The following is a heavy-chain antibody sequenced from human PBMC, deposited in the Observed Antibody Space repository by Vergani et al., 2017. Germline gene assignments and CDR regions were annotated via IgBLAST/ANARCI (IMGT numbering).Heavy chain of an antibody. Sequence: QVQLVESGAEVKKPGSSVKVSCKASGGTFSSYAISWVRQAPGQGLEWMGWINTNTGNPTYAQGFTGRFVFSLDTSVSTAYLQISSLKAEDTAVYYCARDGGFCSSTSCPWYYYGMDVWGQGTTVTVSS. CDR3: ARDGGFCSSTSCPWYYYGMDV. V-gene: IGHV7-4-1*02. CDR1: GGTFSSYA. D-gene: IGHD2-2*01. CDR2: INTNTGNP. J-gene: IGHJ6*02.